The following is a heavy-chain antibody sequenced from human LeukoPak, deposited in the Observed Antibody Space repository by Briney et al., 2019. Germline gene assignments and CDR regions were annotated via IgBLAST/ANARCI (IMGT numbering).Heavy chain of an antibody. Sequence: QPGGSLRLSCAASGLTFSSYAMSWVRQAPGKGLKWVSAIIGSGGSTYYADSVKGRFTISRDNSKNTLYLQMNSLRAEDTAVYYCAKDPVVVVVAADFDYWGQGTLVTVSS. CDR1: GLTFSSYA. D-gene: IGHD2-15*01. CDR2: IIGSGGST. CDR3: AKDPVVVVVAADFDY. J-gene: IGHJ4*02. V-gene: IGHV3-23*01.